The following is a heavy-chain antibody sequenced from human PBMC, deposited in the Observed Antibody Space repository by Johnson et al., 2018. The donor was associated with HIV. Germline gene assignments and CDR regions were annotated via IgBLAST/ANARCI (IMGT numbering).Heavy chain of an antibody. CDR3: AKDLYSSRWTNDAFDI. Sequence: QVQLVESGGGVVQPGRSLRLSCAASGFTFSSYAMHWVRQAPGKGLEWVAVISYDGSNKYYAVSVKGRFTLLRDNSKNTVYLQMNGLRAEDTAVYHCAKDLYSSRWTNDAFDIWGQGTMVTVSS. D-gene: IGHD6-13*01. CDR1: GFTFSSYA. J-gene: IGHJ3*02. CDR2: ISYDGSNK. V-gene: IGHV3-30-3*01.